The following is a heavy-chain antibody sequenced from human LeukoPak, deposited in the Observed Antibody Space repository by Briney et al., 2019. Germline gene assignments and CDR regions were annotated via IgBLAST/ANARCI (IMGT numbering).Heavy chain of an antibody. V-gene: IGHV3-64*01. J-gene: IGHJ4*02. D-gene: IGHD6-13*01. Sequence: PGGSLRLSCAASGFTFSSYAMHWVRQAPGKGLEYVSAISSNGGSTYYANSVKGRFTISRDNSKNTLYLQMGSLRAEDMAVYYCARDPYSSSWYYFDYWGQGTLVTVSS. CDR3: ARDPYSSSWYYFDY. CDR2: ISSNGGST. CDR1: GFTFSSYA.